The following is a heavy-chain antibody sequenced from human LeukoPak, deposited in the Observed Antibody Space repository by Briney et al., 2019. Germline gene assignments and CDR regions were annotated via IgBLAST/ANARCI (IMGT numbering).Heavy chain of an antibody. CDR1: GGSFSGYY. CDR3: ARSSSQRKYYYYYYMDV. D-gene: IGHD6-6*01. V-gene: IGHV4-34*01. CDR2: INHSGST. Sequence: SETLSLTCAVYGGSFSGYYRSWIRQPPGKGLEWIGEINHSGSTNYNPSLKSRVTISVDTSKNQFSLKLSSVTAADTAVYYCARSSSQRKYYYYYYMDVWGKGTTVTVSS. J-gene: IGHJ6*03.